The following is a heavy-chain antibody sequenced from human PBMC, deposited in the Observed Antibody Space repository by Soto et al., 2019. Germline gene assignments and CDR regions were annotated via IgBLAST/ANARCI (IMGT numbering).Heavy chain of an antibody. Sequence: SETLSLTCAVSGGSISSGNWWSWVRQPPGKGLEWIGEIYHSGSINYNVSLERRVTMSADKSNNQFSLRLNSVTAADTAVYYCARSRSTTPYYFDYWGQGTLVTVSS. D-gene: IGHD2-2*01. CDR3: ARSRSTTPYYFDY. CDR1: GGSISSGNW. CDR2: IYHSGSI. J-gene: IGHJ4*02. V-gene: IGHV4-4*02.